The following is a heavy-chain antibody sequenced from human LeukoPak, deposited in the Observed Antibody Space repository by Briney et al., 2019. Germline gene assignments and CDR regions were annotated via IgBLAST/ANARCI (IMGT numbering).Heavy chain of an antibody. CDR1: GFTFSSYG. D-gene: IGHD6-13*01. V-gene: IGHV3-33*01. CDR2: IWYDRSNN. J-gene: IGHJ5*02. Sequence: GGSLRLSCAASGFTFSSYGMHWVRQAPGKGLEWVAVIWYDRSNNYYADSVKGRFTISRDNSKNTLYLQMNSLRAEDTAVYYCARGRSSSWSSWFDPWGQGTLVTVSS. CDR3: ARGRSSSWSSWFDP.